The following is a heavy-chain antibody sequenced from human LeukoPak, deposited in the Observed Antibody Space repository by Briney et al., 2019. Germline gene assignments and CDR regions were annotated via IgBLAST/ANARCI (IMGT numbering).Heavy chain of an antibody. V-gene: IGHV4-39*07. CDR2: IYYSGST. J-gene: IGHJ4*02. Sequence: KPSETLSLTCTVSGGSISSSSYYWGWIRQPPGKGLEWIGSIYYSGSTYYNPSLKSRVTISVDTSKNQFSLKLSSVTAADTAVYYCARGPITFGGVITSYYFDYWGQGTLVTVSS. CDR1: GGSISSSSYY. CDR3: ARGPITFGGVITSYYFDY. D-gene: IGHD3-16*02.